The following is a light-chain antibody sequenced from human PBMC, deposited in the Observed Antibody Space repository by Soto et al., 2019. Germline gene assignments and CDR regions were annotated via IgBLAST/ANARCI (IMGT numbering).Light chain of an antibody. CDR3: QHYYNYPWT. CDR1: LDIHNY. J-gene: IGKJ1*01. Sequence: AVLLTQSPSSFSASTGDRATITCRASLDIHNYLAWYQQVPGKAPKLLLYAASILQTGVPSRFSGSGSGADFTLTIDGLQSEDFATYFCQHYYNYPWTFGQGTTVE. V-gene: IGKV1-8*01. CDR2: AAS.